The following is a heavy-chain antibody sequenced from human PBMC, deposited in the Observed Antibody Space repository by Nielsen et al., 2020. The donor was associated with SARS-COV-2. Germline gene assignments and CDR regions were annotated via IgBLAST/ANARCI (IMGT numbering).Heavy chain of an antibody. D-gene: IGHD6-13*01. J-gene: IGHJ4*02. CDR3: ARMVRFAAAGLDY. V-gene: IGHV4-34*01. Sequence: SETLSLTCAVYDGSFSGYYWTWIRQSPGKGLEWIGEINHSGGTNYNPSLKSRVSISVDTSKTQFSLKLTSVTAADTAMYYCARMVRFAAAGLDYWGQGTLVTVSS. CDR2: INHSGGT. CDR1: DGSFSGYY.